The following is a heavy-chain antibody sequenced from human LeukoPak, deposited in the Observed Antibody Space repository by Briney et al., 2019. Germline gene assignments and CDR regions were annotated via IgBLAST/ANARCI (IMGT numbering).Heavy chain of an antibody. CDR2: IYYTGNT. Sequence: SETLSLTCTVSGGSISSSSYYWGWIRQPPGKGLEFIGSIYYTGNTYYNPSLRSRVTMSVDTSKNHFSLKLSSVTAADTAVYYCARHSDYSSSCLNLGMDVWGQGTTVTVSS. J-gene: IGHJ6*02. V-gene: IGHV4-39*01. CDR1: GGSISSSSYY. D-gene: IGHD6-6*01. CDR3: ARHSDYSSSCLNLGMDV.